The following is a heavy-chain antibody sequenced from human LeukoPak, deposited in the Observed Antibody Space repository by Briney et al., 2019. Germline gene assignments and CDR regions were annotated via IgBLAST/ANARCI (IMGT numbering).Heavy chain of an antibody. CDR1: GFTFSSYS. CDR2: ISGSGGST. J-gene: IGHJ4*02. V-gene: IGHV3-23*01. Sequence: GGSLRLSCAASGFTFSSYSMNWVRQAPGKGLEWVSAISGSGGSTYYADSVKGRFTISRDNSKNTLYLQMNSLRAEDTAVYYCARVGATPDFDYWGQGTLVTVSS. D-gene: IGHD1-26*01. CDR3: ARVGATPDFDY.